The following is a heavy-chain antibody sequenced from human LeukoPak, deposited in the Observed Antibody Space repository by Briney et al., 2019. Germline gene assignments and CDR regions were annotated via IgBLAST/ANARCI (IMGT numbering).Heavy chain of an antibody. CDR3: AKDLSSGGSGQKQYNWFDP. V-gene: IGHV3-30*18. J-gene: IGHJ5*02. CDR1: GFTFSSYG. CDR2: TSYDGSNK. Sequence: GVSLTLSCAASGFTFSSYGMHWVRQAPGKGLEWVAVTSYDGSNKYYADSVKSRFTISRDNSKNTLYLQMNSLRAEDTAVYYCAKDLSSGGSGQKQYNWFDPWGQGTLVTVSS. D-gene: IGHD2-15*01.